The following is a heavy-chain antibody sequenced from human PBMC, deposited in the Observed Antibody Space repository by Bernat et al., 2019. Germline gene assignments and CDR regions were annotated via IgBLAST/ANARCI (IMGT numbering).Heavy chain of an antibody. J-gene: IGHJ4*02. Sequence: QVQLQESGPGLVKPSQTLSLTCTVSGGSISSGDYYWSWIRQPPGKGLEWIGYIYYSGTTYYNPSLKSRVTISVDTAKNQLCMKLGVVTAADTAVYYCARDRDYGDYWSFFDYWGQGTLVTVSS. V-gene: IGHV4-30-4*01. CDR2: IYYSGTT. CDR1: GGSISSGDYY. D-gene: IGHD4-17*01. CDR3: ARDRDYGDYWSFFDY.